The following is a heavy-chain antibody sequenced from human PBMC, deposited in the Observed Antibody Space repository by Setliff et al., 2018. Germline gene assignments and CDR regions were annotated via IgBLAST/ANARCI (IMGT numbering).Heavy chain of an antibody. CDR2: IHYSGRT. J-gene: IGHJ3*02. D-gene: IGHD6-19*01. CDR1: DASIGGSGYY. CDR3: ARGWGSGWSKEGAFDI. V-gene: IGHV4-39*07. Sequence: SETLSLTCTVSDASIGGSGYYWGWIRQPPGKGTEWIGNIHYSGRTHYNPSLKSRVTISVDTSKNQFSLKLSSVTAADTAVYYCARGWGSGWSKEGAFDIWGQGTMVTVSS.